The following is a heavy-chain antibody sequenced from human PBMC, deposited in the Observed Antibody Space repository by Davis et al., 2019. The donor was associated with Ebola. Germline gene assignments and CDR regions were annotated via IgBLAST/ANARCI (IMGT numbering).Heavy chain of an antibody. CDR1: GGSISSSSYY. D-gene: IGHD6-19*01. CDR2: IYYSGST. CDR3: ARDRQWLAQGYFDL. V-gene: IGHV4-39*07. J-gene: IGHJ2*01. Sequence: SETLSLTCTVSGGSISSSSYYWGWIRQPPGKGLEWIGSIYYSGSTYYNPSLKSRVTISVDKSKNQFSLKLSSVTAADTAVYYCARDRQWLAQGYFDLWGRGTLVTVSS.